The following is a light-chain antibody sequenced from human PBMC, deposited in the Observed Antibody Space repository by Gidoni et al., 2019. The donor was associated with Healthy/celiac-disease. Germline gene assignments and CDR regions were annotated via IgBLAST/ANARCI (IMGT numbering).Light chain of an antibody. CDR2: GAS. CDR3: QQYGSSSFT. V-gene: IGKV3-20*01. J-gene: IGKJ3*01. Sequence: VLTPSPGTLSLSPGEKATLSCRASQSVSSSYLAWYQQKPGQAPRLLIYGASSRATGIPDRFSGSGSGTDFTLTISRLEPEDFALYYCQQYGSSSFTFGPGTKVEIK. CDR1: QSVSSSY.